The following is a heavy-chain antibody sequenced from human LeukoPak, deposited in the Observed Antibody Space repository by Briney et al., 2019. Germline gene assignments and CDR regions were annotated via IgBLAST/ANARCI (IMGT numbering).Heavy chain of an antibody. J-gene: IGHJ6*03. Sequence: PGGSLRLSCAASGFIFDDYGMSWVRQAPGKGPEWVSGINWNGATTSYADSVKGRFTISRDNAKSSLHLQMNGLRAEDSAFYYCTRGSGNFYTSPGGYYSLDVWGEGTTVTVS. CDR3: TRGSGNFYTSPGGYYSLDV. V-gene: IGHV3-20*04. D-gene: IGHD1-26*01. CDR1: GFIFDDYG. CDR2: INWNGATT.